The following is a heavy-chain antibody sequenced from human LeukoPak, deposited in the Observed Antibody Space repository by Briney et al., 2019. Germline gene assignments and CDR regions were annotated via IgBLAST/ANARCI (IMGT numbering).Heavy chain of an antibody. V-gene: IGHV4-34*01. CDR1: GGSFSGYY. CDR2: INHSGST. J-gene: IGHJ6*03. CDR3: ARRRRVPAANYYMDV. Sequence: SETLSLTCAVYGGSFSGYYWSWIRQPPGKGLAWIGEINHSGSTNYNPSLKSRVTISVDTSKNQFSLKLSSVTAADTAVYYCARRRRVPAANYYMDVWGKGTTVTVSS. D-gene: IGHD2-2*01.